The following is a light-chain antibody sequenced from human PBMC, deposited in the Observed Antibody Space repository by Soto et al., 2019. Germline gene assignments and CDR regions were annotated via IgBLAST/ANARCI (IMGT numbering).Light chain of an antibody. CDR3: QQYNSYPIT. V-gene: IGKV1-5*01. J-gene: IGKJ5*01. CDR1: QRINKW. CDR2: DAS. Sequence: DIQMTQSPSTLSASIGDRVTITCRASQRINKWLAWHQQKPGKAPKLLIYDASSLQSGVPPRFSGSGSGTEFTLTIRSLQPDDFATYYCQQYNSYPITLGQGTRLEIK.